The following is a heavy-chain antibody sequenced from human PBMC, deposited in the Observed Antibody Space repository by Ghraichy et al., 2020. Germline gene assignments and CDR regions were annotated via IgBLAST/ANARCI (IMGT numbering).Heavy chain of an antibody. CDR1: GGSISSGDW. CDR3: VRNGYYALEY. CDR2: IHHGGST. J-gene: IGHJ4*02. D-gene: IGHD3-22*01. Sequence: SETLSLTCAVSGGSISSGDWWSWVRQPPGKGLEWIGEIHHGGSTNYNPSLKSRVTISVDKSKNQSSLRLSSVTAADTAVYHCVRNGYYALEYWGQGTLVTVSS. V-gene: IGHV4-4*02.